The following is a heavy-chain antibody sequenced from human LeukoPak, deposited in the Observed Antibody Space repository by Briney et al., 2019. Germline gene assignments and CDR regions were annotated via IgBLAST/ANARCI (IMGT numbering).Heavy chain of an antibody. D-gene: IGHD3-10*01. V-gene: IGHV3-66*01. CDR1: GFTVSSNY. CDR2: IYSGGST. CDR3: ARGRTYGSGSYPSF. Sequence: GGSLRLSCAASGFTVSSNYMSWVRQAPGKGLEWVSVIYSGGSTYYADSVKGRFTISRDNSKNTLYLQMNSLRAEDTAVYYCARGRTYGSGSYPSFWGQGTLVTVSS. J-gene: IGHJ4*02.